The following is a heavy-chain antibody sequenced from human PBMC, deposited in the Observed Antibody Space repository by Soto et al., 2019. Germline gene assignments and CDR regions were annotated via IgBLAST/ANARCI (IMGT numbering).Heavy chain of an antibody. J-gene: IGHJ4*02. V-gene: IGHV4-39*01. CDR3: ARTFYYSSAVYAFDY. CDR1: GVSITSGSYY. Sequence: PSETLSLTCSVSGVSITSGSYYWALIRQPPGKGLEWIGSIYYSGTAFYNPSLETRVSVSVDTSKNQFSLKLSSVIAADTAVYYCARTFYYSSAVYAFDYWGQGTPVTVSS. D-gene: IGHD3-10*01. CDR2: IYYSGTA.